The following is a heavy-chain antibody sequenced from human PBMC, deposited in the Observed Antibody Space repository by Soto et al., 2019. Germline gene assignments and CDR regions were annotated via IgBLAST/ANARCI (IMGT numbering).Heavy chain of an antibody. J-gene: IGHJ4*02. CDR1: GYTFTSYG. Sequence: ASVKVSCKASGYTFTSYGINWVRQAPGRGLEWMGWINPGNGNTKYSQQFQGRVIIDRDTSASTAYMELSSLRSEDTAVYYCARGGYFDSSNYLDYWGLGTLVTVSS. V-gene: IGHV1-3*01. D-gene: IGHD3-22*01. CDR2: INPGNGNT. CDR3: ARGGYFDSSNYLDY.